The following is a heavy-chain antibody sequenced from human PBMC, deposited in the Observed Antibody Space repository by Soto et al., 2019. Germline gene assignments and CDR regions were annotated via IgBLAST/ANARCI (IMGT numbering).Heavy chain of an antibody. Sequence: SETLSLTCTVSGGSISSGGYYWSWIRQHPGKGLEWIGYIYYSGSTYYNPSLKSRVTISVDTSKNQFSLKLSSVTAAATAVYYCAIYDSSGSRGFQHWGQGTLVTVSS. CDR1: GGSISSGGYY. CDR3: AIYDSSGSRGFQH. CDR2: IYYSGST. D-gene: IGHD3-22*01. J-gene: IGHJ1*01. V-gene: IGHV4-31*03.